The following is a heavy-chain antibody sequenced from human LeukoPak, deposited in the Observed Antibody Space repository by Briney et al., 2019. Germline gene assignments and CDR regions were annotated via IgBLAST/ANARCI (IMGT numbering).Heavy chain of an antibody. V-gene: IGHV3-66*01. J-gene: IGHJ6*02. CDR2: IYSGGST. CDR1: GFTVSSNY. Sequence: PGGSLRLSCAASGFTVSSNYMSWVRQAPGKGLEWVSVIYSGGSTYYADSVKGRFTISRDNSKNTLYLQMNSLRAEDTAVYYCARDRQGLYYYGMDVWGQGTTVTVSS. CDR3: ARDRQGLYYYGMDV.